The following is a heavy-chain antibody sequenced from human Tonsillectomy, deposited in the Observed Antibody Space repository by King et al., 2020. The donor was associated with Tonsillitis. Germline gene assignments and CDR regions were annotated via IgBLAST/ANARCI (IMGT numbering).Heavy chain of an antibody. V-gene: IGHV1-2*02. D-gene: IGHD3-22*01. CDR1: GYTFTDYY. CDR3: GREVPADDSSGYVDY. J-gene: IGHJ4*01. CDR2: INPNSDGT. Sequence: VQLVESGAEVKKPGASVRVSCKASGYTFTDYYVHWVRQAPGQGLEWMGWINPNSDGTTYAQKFQGRVTMTRDTSITTAYMELRRLRSDDTAVYFCGREVPADDSSGYVDYWGHGTLVTGSS.